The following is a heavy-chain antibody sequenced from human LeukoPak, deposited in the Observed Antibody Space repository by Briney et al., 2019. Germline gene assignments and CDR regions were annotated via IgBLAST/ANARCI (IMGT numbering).Heavy chain of an antibody. D-gene: IGHD4-11*01. CDR1: GFTFSNYW. Sequence: PGGTLRLSCTASGFTFSNYWMSWVRQAPGKGLEWVANIKQDRSEKYYVDSVKGRFTISRDNAKNSLYLQMNSLRAEDTAVYYCAKKKTDYSYPSSFDYWGQGTLVTVSS. J-gene: IGHJ4*02. V-gene: IGHV3-7*01. CDR2: IKQDRSEK. CDR3: AKKKTDYSYPSSFDY.